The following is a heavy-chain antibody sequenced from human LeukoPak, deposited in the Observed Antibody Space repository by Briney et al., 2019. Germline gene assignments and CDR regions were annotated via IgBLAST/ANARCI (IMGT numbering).Heavy chain of an antibody. Sequence: GGSLRLSCAASGFKFDDYTMHWVRRPPGKGLEWVSLVSWNSDHTSYADSVKGRFTISRDNSKNSLYLEMSSLRAEDTAVYYCAKDPGRGGGSYGYWGQGTLVTVSS. D-gene: IGHD1-26*01. CDR3: AKDPGRGGGSYGY. J-gene: IGHJ4*02. CDR1: GFKFDDYT. CDR2: VSWNSDHT. V-gene: IGHV3-43*01.